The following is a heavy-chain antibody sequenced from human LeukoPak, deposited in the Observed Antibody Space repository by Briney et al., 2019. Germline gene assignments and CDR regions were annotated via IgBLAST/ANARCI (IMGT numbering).Heavy chain of an antibody. CDR2: ISSGGTT. J-gene: IGHJ4*02. CDR3: ASWGPLIAHGY. Sequence: GGSLRLSCAVSGFLVSSNHMSWVRQAPGKGLEWVSIISSGGTTYYPDSVKGRFTISRDNYKNTLYLQMNSLRAEDTAVYYCASWGPLIAHGYWGQGTLVTVSS. D-gene: IGHD3-16*01. V-gene: IGHV3-53*01. CDR1: GFLVSSNH.